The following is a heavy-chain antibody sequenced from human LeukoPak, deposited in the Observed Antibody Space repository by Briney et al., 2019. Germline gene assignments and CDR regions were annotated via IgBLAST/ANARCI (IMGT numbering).Heavy chain of an antibody. D-gene: IGHD3-9*01. CDR2: INPSGGST. V-gene: IGHV1-46*01. CDR1: GYTFINHY. J-gene: IGHJ4*02. Sequence: ASVKVSCKASGYTFINHYIHWVRQAPGQGLEWMGIINPSGGSTNYAQKFQGRVTMTRDTSTSTVYMELSSLTSEDTAVYYCGRDSLYYDFLTNYYREYFDYWGQGTLVTVS. CDR3: GRDSLYYDFLTNYYREYFDY.